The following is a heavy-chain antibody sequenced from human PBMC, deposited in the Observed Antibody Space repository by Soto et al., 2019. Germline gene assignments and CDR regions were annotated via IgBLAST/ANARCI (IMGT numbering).Heavy chain of an antibody. V-gene: IGHV4-59*01. CDR2: IYYSGST. J-gene: IGHJ3*02. Sequence: QVQLQESGPGLVKPSETLSLTCTVSGGSISSYYWSWIRQPPGKGLEWIGYIYYSGSTNYNPSLKRRVTISVDTSKNQFSLKLSSVTAADTAVYYCARRGTGGKSDAFDIWGQGTMVTVSS. CDR1: GGSISSYY. CDR3: ARRGTGGKSDAFDI. D-gene: IGHD3-10*01.